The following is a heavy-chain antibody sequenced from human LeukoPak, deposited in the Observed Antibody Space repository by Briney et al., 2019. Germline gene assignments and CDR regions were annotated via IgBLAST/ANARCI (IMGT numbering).Heavy chain of an antibody. CDR2: ISASGDST. Sequence: GGSLRLSCAASGFTFSTFPMTWVRQAPGKGLEWVSAISASGDSTYYADSVKGRFTISRDNPKNTLYLQMNSLRAEDTAIYYCAKCPGVSQQLVDYWGQGTLVTVSS. CDR3: AKCPGVSQQLVDY. D-gene: IGHD6-13*01. CDR1: GFTFSTFP. J-gene: IGHJ4*02. V-gene: IGHV3-23*01.